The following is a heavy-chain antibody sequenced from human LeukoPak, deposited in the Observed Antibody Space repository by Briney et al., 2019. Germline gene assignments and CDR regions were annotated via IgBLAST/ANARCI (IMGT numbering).Heavy chain of an antibody. D-gene: IGHD3-22*01. J-gene: IGHJ4*02. Sequence: ASVKVSCKASGYTFTSYDINWVRQATGQGLEWMGWINPNSGITVYAQKFQGRVTITRNPSISTAYMGLSSLRSEDTAVYYCAREDYYDSGSNDYWGQGTLVTVSS. CDR1: GYTFTSYD. CDR2: INPNSGIT. V-gene: IGHV1-8*03. CDR3: AREDYYDSGSNDY.